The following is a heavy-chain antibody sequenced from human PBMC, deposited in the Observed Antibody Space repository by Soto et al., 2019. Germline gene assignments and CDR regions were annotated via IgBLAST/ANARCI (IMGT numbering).Heavy chain of an antibody. V-gene: IGHV1-69*12. CDR1: GGTFSNYG. Sequence: QVLLVQSGAEVKKPGSSVKVSCKSSGGTFSNYGFSWVRQAPGQGLEWMGVIVPIFGAEHPQKFQGRVKITADESTNTVFMDLRGLRSEDTAVYYCARGGSDYEGSGYYQGHVWGQGTTVTVSS. D-gene: IGHD3-22*01. CDR3: ARGGSDYEGSGYYQGHV. J-gene: IGHJ6*02. CDR2: IVPIFGA.